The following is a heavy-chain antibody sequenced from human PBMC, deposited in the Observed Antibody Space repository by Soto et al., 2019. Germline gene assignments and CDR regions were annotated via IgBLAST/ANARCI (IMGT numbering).Heavy chain of an antibody. Sequence: ASVKVSCKVSGYTLTELSMHWVRQAPGKGLEWMGGFDPEDGETIYAQKFQGRVTMTEDTSTDTAYMELSSLRSEDTAVYYCAHYGSGSYYNGNFDYWGQGTLVTVSS. CDR2: FDPEDGET. CDR1: GYTLTELS. V-gene: IGHV1-24*01. D-gene: IGHD3-10*01. CDR3: AHYGSGSYYNGNFDY. J-gene: IGHJ4*02.